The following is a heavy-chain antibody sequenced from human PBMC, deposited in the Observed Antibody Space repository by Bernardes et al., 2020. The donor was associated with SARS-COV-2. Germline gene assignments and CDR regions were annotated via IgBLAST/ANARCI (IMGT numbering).Heavy chain of an antibody. CDR2: ITSSSSYM. V-gene: IGHV3-21*01. Sequence: GGSLRLSCAASGFTFSNYNMNWVRQAPGKGLEWVSSITSSSSYMYYADSVKGRFTISRDNAKNSLYLQMNSLRAEDTAVYYCARDPVSGSRWGQGTLVTVSS. CDR1: GFTFSNYN. J-gene: IGHJ4*02. D-gene: IGHD3-10*01. CDR3: ARDPVSGSR.